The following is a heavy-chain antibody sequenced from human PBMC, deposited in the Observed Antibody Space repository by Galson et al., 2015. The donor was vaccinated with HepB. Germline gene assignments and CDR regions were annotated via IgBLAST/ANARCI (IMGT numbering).Heavy chain of an antibody. V-gene: IGHV3-49*04. CDR2: IRSKAYGGTT. J-gene: IGHJ4*02. D-gene: IGHD1-26*01. CDR1: GFTFSSYA. Sequence: SLRLSCAASGFTFSSYAMSWVRQAPGKGLEWVGFIRSKAYGGTTEYAASVKGRFTISRDDSKSIAYLQMNSLKTEDTAVYYCTRVLGSAKWEPIDYWGQGTLVTVSS. CDR3: TRVLGSAKWEPIDY.